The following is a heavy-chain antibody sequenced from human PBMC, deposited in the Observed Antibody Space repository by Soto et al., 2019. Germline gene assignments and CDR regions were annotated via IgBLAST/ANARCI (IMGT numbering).Heavy chain of an antibody. D-gene: IGHD6-19*01. J-gene: IGHJ6*02. V-gene: IGHV1-2*04. Sequence: ASVKVSCKASGYTFTGYYMHWVRQAPGQGLEWMGWINPNSGGTNYAQKFQGWVTMTRDTSISTAYMELSRLRSDDTAVYYCAIAVAGTYYYYGMDVWGQGTTVTV. CDR2: INPNSGGT. CDR1: GYTFTGYY. CDR3: AIAVAGTYYYYGMDV.